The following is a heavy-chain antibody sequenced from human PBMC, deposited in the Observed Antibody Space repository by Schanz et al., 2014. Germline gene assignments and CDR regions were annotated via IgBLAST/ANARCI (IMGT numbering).Heavy chain of an antibody. CDR2: INTGSGDT. J-gene: IGHJ4*02. Sequence: QVHLVQSGAEVKRPGASVKVSCKASEYSFTSYSMHWVRQAPGQRLEWMGWINTGSGDTKYSQNFQGRVTITRDTSASTAYMELSSLRSEDTAVYSCAREISGYGANNYFDYWGQGTLVTVSS. CDR3: AREISGYGANNYFDY. V-gene: IGHV1-3*04. CDR1: EYSFTSYS. D-gene: IGHD5-12*01.